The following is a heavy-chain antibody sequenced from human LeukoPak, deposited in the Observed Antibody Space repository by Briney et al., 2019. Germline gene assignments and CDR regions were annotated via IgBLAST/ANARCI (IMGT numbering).Heavy chain of an antibody. CDR3: ASSTLIAAAGYAFDI. CDR2: IYPGDSDT. CDR1: GYSFTSYW. V-gene: IGHV5-51*01. D-gene: IGHD6-13*01. J-gene: IGHJ3*02. Sequence: GESLKISCKGSGYSFTSYWIGWVRHMPGKGLEWMGVIYPGDSDTRYSPSFQGQVSISADKSISTAYLQWSSLKASDTAMYYCASSTLIAAAGYAFDIWGQGTMVTVSS.